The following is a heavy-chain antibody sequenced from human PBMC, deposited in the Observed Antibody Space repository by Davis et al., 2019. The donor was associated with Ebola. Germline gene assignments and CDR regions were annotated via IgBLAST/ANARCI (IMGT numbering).Heavy chain of an antibody. J-gene: IGHJ6*02. CDR1: GGSISSYY. D-gene: IGHD5-18*01. V-gene: IGHV4-59*08. CDR2: IYYSGST. Sequence: GSLRLFCTVSGGSISSYYWSWIRQPPGKGLEWIGYIYYSGSTNYNPSLKSRVTISVDTSKNQFSLKLSSVTAADTAVYYCARLRPTAMVFYGMDVWGQGTTVTVSS. CDR3: ARLRPTAMVFYGMDV.